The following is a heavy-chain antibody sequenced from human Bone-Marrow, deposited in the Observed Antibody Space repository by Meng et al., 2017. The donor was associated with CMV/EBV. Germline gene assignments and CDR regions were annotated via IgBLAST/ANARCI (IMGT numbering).Heavy chain of an antibody. J-gene: IGHJ4*02. CDR2: ISAYNGHT. D-gene: IGHD4-11*01. CDR3: ARGDDHTNYVGYFDS. CDR1: GYTFTTYA. Sequence: ASVKGSCKASGYTFTTYAISWVRQAPGQGLEWMGWISAYNGHTDYAPKVHGRVTMTTDTSTSTAYMELRSLRSDDTAVYYCARGDDHTNYVGYFDSWGQGTLVTVSS. V-gene: IGHV1-18*01.